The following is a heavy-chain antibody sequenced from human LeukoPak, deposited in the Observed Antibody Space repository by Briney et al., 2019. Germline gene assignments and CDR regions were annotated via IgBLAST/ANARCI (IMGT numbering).Heavy chain of an antibody. CDR1: GFTFSSYT. CDR3: AIFHCSSTSCHLSGYFQY. V-gene: IGHV3-30-3*01. D-gene: IGHD2-2*01. J-gene: IGHJ1*01. CDR2: ISYDGSNK. Sequence: GGSLRLSCAASGFTFSSYTMHWVRQAPGKGLEWVAVISYDGSNKYYADSVKGRFTISRDNSKNTLYLQMNSLRVEDTAVYFCAIFHCSSTSCHLSGYFQYWGQGTLVTVSS.